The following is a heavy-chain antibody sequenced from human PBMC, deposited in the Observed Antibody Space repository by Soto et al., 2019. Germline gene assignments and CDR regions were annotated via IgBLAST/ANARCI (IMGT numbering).Heavy chain of an antibody. V-gene: IGHV3-30*18. J-gene: IGHJ4*02. CDR3: AKVLLTYTSGWDHPHFDY. CDR2: VSNDGSNK. D-gene: IGHD6-19*01. CDR1: GLTFSSYV. Sequence: QVQLVESGGGVVQPGRSLRLSCAASGLTFSSYVMHWVRQAPGKGLEWVAGVSNDGSNKDYADSVKGRFTISRENSKNTLYLQMNSLRAEDTAVYYCAKVLLTYTSGWDHPHFDYWGQGTLVTVSS.